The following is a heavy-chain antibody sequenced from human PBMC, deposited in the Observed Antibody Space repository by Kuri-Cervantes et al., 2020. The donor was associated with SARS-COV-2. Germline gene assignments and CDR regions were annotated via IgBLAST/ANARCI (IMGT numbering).Heavy chain of an antibody. V-gene: IGHV3-23*01. J-gene: IGHJ4*02. CDR1: GFTFRSYG. Sequence: GESLKISCVASGFTFRSYGVTWVRQAPGKGLEWVSDISVSGGDTHYADSVRGRFTISRDNSKNTLYLQVNSLRAGDTAVYFCAKVNGILGSAWYGRAHFDYWGQGTLVTVSS. CDR2: ISVSGGDT. CDR3: AKVNGILGSAWYGRAHFDY. D-gene: IGHD6-19*01.